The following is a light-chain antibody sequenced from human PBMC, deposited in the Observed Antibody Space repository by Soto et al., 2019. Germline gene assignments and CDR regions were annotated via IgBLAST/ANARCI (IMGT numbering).Light chain of an antibody. CDR2: GAS. CDR3: QHYNSYSEA. CDR1: QAIRTD. J-gene: IGKJ1*01. Sequence: QLTQSPSSLPASVGDRVTITCRASQAIRTDLGWYQQSPGKAPKVLIVGASTLKSGVPSRFSGSGSGTEFTLTISSLQPDDFATYYCQHYNSYSEAFGQGTKVDI. V-gene: IGKV1-17*01.